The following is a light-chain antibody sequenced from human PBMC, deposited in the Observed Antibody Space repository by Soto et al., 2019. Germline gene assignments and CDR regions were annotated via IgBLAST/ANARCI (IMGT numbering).Light chain of an antibody. CDR1: QSVSSN. CDR2: GAS. CDR3: QQYNNWPPLT. J-gene: IGKJ1*01. Sequence: EIVMTQSPATLSVSPGERATLSCRASQSVSSNLAWYQQKPGQAPRLLIYGASTRATGIPARFSGSGSGTEFTLTNRSPQSEEFAVYYWQQYNNWPPLTFGQGTKVEIK. V-gene: IGKV3-15*01.